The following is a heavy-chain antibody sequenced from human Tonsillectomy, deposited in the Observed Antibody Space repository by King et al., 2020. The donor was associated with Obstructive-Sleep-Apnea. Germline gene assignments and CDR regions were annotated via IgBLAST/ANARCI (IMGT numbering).Heavy chain of an antibody. CDR2: ISWNSGTM. CDR1: GFTFDDYA. V-gene: IGHV3-9*01. CDR3: AKPGSCSGARCYWFDY. D-gene: IGHD2-15*01. Sequence: VQLVESGGGFVQPGRSLRLSCAASGFTFDDYAMHWVRHAPGKGLEWVSGISWNSGTMRYADSVKGRFTISRDNAKNSLDLQSSGLRAEDTALSYCAKPGSCSGARCYWFDYWGQGTLVTVSS. J-gene: IGHJ4*02.